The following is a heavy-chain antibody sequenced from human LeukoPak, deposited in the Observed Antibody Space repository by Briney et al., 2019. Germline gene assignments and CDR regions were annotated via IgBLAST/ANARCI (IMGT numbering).Heavy chain of an antibody. CDR1: GGSISSSNW. CDR2: IYHSGST. Sequence: TSGTLSLTCAVSGGSISSSNWWSWVRQPPGKGLEGIGEIYHSGSTNYNPSLKSRVTISVDKSKNQFSLKLSSVTAADTAVYYCARLRYFDWSFDYWGQGTLVTVSS. V-gene: IGHV4-4*02. J-gene: IGHJ4*02. D-gene: IGHD3-9*01. CDR3: ARLRYFDWSFDY.